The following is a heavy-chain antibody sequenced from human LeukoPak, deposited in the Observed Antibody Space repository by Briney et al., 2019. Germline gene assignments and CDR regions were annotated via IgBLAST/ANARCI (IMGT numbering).Heavy chain of an antibody. V-gene: IGHV3-7*03. Sequence: GGSLRLSCAASGFTFSSYWMSWVRQAPGKGLEWVANIKQDGSEKYYVDSVKGRFTISRDNAKNPLYLQMNSLRAEDTAVYYCAREGRAYDILTGYYKWEYYFDYWGQGTLVTVSS. CDR2: IKQDGSEK. CDR1: GFTFSSYW. J-gene: IGHJ4*02. CDR3: AREGRAYDILTGYYKWEYYFDY. D-gene: IGHD3-9*01.